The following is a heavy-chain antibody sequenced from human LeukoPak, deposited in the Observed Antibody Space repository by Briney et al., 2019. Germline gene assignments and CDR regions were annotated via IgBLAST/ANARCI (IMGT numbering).Heavy chain of an antibody. V-gene: IGHV1-2*02. D-gene: IGHD3-10*01. J-gene: IGHJ6*02. CDR2: INPNSGGT. Sequence: ASVKVSCKASRYTFTRYYMHWVRQAPAQGLEWMGWINPNSGGTNYAQKFQGRVTMTRDTSISTAYMELSRLRSDDTAVYYCAREALLEIGELWIYYYYGMDVWGQGTTVTVSS. CDR3: AREALLEIGELWIYYYYGMDV. CDR1: RYTFTRYY.